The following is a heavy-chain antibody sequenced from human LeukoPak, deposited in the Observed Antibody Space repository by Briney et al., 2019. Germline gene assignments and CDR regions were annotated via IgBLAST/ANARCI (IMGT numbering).Heavy chain of an antibody. CDR3: ANIWDSSGYYYYFDY. J-gene: IGHJ4*02. D-gene: IGHD3-22*01. CDR2: ISSSGHST. V-gene: IGHV3-23*01. Sequence: GGSLRLSCAASRFTFSTYGMNWVRQAPGKGLEWVSAISSSGHSTWYADSVKGRFTISRDNSKNTLYLQMNSLRAEDTAVYYCANIWDSSGYYYYFDYWGQGTLVTVSP. CDR1: RFTFSTYG.